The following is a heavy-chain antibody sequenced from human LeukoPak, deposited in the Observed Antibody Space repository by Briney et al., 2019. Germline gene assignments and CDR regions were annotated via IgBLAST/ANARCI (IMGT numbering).Heavy chain of an antibody. D-gene: IGHD6-19*01. J-gene: IGHJ3*02. CDR3: ARDRLIAVAGPSDAFDI. Sequence: ASVKVSCKASGGTFSSYAISWVRQAPGQGLEWMGRIIPILGIANYAQKFQGRVTITADKSTSTAYMELSSLRSEDTAVYYCARDRLIAVAGPSDAFDIWGQGTMVTVSS. V-gene: IGHV1-69*04. CDR2: IIPILGIA. CDR1: GGTFSSYA.